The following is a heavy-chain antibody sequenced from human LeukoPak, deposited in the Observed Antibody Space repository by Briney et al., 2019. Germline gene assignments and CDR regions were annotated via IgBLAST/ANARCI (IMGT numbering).Heavy chain of an antibody. V-gene: IGHV1-18*01. CDR1: GGTFSSYS. Sequence: ASVKVSCKASGGTFSSYSISWVRQAPGQGLEWMGWISAYNGNTNYAQKLQGRVTMTTDTSTSTAYMELRSLRAEDTAVYYCAKDSVKVTTVRRVPHYMDVWGKGTTVTISS. CDR2: ISAYNGNT. D-gene: IGHD4-17*01. CDR3: AKDSVKVTTVRRVPHYMDV. J-gene: IGHJ6*03.